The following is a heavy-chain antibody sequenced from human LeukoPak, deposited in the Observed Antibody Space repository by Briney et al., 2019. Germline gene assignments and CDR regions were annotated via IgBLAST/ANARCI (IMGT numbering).Heavy chain of an antibody. Sequence: PGRSLRLSCAASGFTFSSYAMHWVRQAPGKGLEWVAVISYDGSNKYYADSVKGRFTISRDNSKNTLYLQMNSLRAEDTGVYYCARDGYSSSWYNWFDPWGQGTLVTVSS. CDR2: ISYDGSNK. J-gene: IGHJ5*02. CDR3: ARDGYSSSWYNWFDP. V-gene: IGHV3-30*04. D-gene: IGHD6-13*01. CDR1: GFTFSSYA.